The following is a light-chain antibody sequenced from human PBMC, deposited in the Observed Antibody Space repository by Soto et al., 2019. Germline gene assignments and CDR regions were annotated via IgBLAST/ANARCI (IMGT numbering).Light chain of an antibody. CDR2: KAS. Sequence: DILMTQSPSTLSASVGDRVTITCRASQSISSWLAWYQQKPGKAPKLLIYKASNLESGVPSRFSGSGSGTEFSLTISSLQPDDVATYYCQQYSSYSTFGQGTKVEIK. V-gene: IGKV1-5*03. CDR1: QSISSW. CDR3: QQYSSYST. J-gene: IGKJ1*01.